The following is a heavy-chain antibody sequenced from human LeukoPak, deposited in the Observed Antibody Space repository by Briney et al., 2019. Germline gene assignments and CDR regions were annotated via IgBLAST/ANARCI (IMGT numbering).Heavy chain of an antibody. J-gene: IGHJ4*02. V-gene: IGHV4-59*01. D-gene: IGHD6-6*01. CDR1: GGSITSSY. CDR2: IHYTGSS. CDR3: ARIAAGSSSSLDY. Sequence: SETLSLTCTVSGGSITSSYWSWIRQPPGKGLEWIGYIHYTGSSNYNPSLKSRVTISLDTPKNQFSLKLSSVTAADTGVYYCARIAAGSSSSLDYWGQGTLVTVSS.